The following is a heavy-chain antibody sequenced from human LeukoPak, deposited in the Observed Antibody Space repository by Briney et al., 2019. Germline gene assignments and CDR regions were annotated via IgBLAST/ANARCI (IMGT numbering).Heavy chain of an antibody. D-gene: IGHD3-22*01. CDR1: GYTFTSYG. V-gene: IGHV1-18*01. CDR3: ARDSEPFYYDSSGYYRYFDC. Sequence: ASVKVSCKASGYTFTSYGISWVRQAPGQGLEWMGWISAYNGNTNYAQKLQGRVTMTTDTSTSTAYMELRSLRSDDTAVYYCARDSEPFYYDSSGYYRYFDCWGQGTLVTVSS. J-gene: IGHJ4*02. CDR2: ISAYNGNT.